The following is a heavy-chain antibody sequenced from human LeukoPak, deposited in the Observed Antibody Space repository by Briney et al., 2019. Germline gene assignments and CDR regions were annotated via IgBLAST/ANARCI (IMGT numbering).Heavy chain of an antibody. Sequence: GGSLRLSCAASGFTLSRFSMNWVRQAPRKGLEWVSYIGTTGSPIYYADSVRGRFTISRDNAKNSLYLQMNSLRDEDTAVYYCARDYCTSTSCNICYFDYWGQGTLVTVSS. V-gene: IGHV3-48*02. CDR1: GFTLSRFS. D-gene: IGHD2-2*02. J-gene: IGHJ4*02. CDR2: IGTTGSPI. CDR3: ARDYCTSTSCNICYFDY.